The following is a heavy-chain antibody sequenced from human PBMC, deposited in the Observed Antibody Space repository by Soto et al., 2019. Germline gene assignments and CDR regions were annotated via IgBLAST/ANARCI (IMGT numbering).Heavy chain of an antibody. CDR3: AKDKGAHDYADHVSLYYYGMDV. D-gene: IGHD4-17*01. CDR1: GFTFSSYG. J-gene: IGHJ6*02. Sequence: QVQLVESGGGVVQPGRSLRLSCAASGFTFSSYGMHWVRQAPGKGLEWVAVISYDGSNKYYADSVKGRFTISRDNSKNTLYLQMNSLRAEDTAVYYCAKDKGAHDYADHVSLYYYGMDVWGQGTTVTVSS. V-gene: IGHV3-30*18. CDR2: ISYDGSNK.